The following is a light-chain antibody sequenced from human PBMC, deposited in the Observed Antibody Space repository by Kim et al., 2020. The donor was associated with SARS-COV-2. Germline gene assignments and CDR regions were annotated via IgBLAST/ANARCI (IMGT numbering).Light chain of an antibody. J-gene: IGKJ1*01. V-gene: IGKV1-5*03. CDR1: QSVCNG. CDR3: QQYNAYPWT. Sequence: ASVGDRVTITCRASQSVCNGLAWYQQKPGKAPNLLIYKASNLQSGAPSRFSGSGSGTEFTLTINSLQPDDFATYYCQQYNAYPWTFGQGTKVDIK. CDR2: KAS.